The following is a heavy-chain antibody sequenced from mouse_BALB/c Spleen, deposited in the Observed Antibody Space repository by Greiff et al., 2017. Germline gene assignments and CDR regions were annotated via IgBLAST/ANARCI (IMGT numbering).Heavy chain of an antibody. CDR3: ARDLGDGAY. Sequence: EVKLVESGGGLVKPGGSLKLSCAASGFTFSDYYMYWVRQTPEKRLEWVATISDGGSYTYYPDSVKGRFTISRDNAKNNLYLQMSSLKSEDTAMYYCARDLGDGAYWGQGTLVTVSA. D-gene: IGHD2-3*01. J-gene: IGHJ3*01. CDR1: GFTFSDYY. V-gene: IGHV5-4*02. CDR2: ISDGGSYT.